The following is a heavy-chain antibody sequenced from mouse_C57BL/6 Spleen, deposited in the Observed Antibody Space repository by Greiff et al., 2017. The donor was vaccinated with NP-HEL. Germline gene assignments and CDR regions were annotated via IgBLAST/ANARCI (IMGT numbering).Heavy chain of an antibody. CDR3: AREGLWDPYWYFDV. Sequence: EVQVVESEGGLVQPGSSMKLSCTASGFTFSDYYMAWVRQVPEKGLEWVANINYDGSSTYYLDSLKGRFIISRDNAKNILYLQMSSLKSEDTATDYCAREGLWDPYWYFDVWGTGTTVTVSS. CDR2: INYDGSST. V-gene: IGHV5-16*01. D-gene: IGHD1-1*02. J-gene: IGHJ1*03. CDR1: GFTFSDYY.